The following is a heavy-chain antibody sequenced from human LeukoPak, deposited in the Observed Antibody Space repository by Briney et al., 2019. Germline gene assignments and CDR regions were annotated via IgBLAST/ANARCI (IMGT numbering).Heavy chain of an antibody. CDR3: AKSRNYYDSSGYLDY. J-gene: IGHJ4*02. V-gene: IGHV3-64*04. CDR2: ISGSGNGFSI. D-gene: IGHD3-22*01. CDR1: GFVFTIYT. Sequence: GGSLRLSCSASGFVFTIYTMYWVRQAPGKGPEYVSTISGSGNGFSIYYADSVKGRFTISRDNSKNTLYLQMNSLRAEDTAVYYCAKSRNYYDSSGYLDYWGQGTLVTVSS.